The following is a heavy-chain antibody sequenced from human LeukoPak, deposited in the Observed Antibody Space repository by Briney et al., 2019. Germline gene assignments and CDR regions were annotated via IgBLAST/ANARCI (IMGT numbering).Heavy chain of an antibody. Sequence: PGGSLRLSCAASAFTFSSYSMNWVRQAPGKGLEWVSSISSSSSYIYYADSVKGRFTISRDNAKNSLFLQMNSLRAEDTAVYYCARVLRYCSGGNCYSGGLGYMDVWGKGTTVTISS. V-gene: IGHV3-21*04. CDR3: ARVLRYCSGGNCYSGGLGYMDV. D-gene: IGHD2-15*01. J-gene: IGHJ6*03. CDR1: AFTFSSYS. CDR2: ISSSSSYI.